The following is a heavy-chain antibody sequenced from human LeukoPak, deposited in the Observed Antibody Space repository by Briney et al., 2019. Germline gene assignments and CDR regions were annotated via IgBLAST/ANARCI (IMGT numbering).Heavy chain of an antibody. V-gene: IGHV4-34*01. CDR2: INHSGST. Sequence: PSETLSLTCAVSGGSFSGYYWSWIRQPPGKGLEWIGEINHSGSTNYNPSLKSRVTISVDTSKNQFSLKLSSVTAADTAVYYCARGNLVVRGVFDYWGQGTLVTVSS. CDR1: GGSFSGYY. J-gene: IGHJ4*02. D-gene: IGHD3-10*01. CDR3: ARGNLVVRGVFDY.